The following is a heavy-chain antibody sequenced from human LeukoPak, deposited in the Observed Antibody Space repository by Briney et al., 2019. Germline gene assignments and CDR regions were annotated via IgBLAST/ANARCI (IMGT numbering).Heavy chain of an antibody. Sequence: KPSETPSLTCTVSGGSISSSSYYWGWVRPPPGKGLEWVGGNFYSGSTYYNPSLKSRVTISVDTSKNQFSLKLSSVTAADTAVYYCARRRHTMVRGVIITRSGWFDPWGQGTLVTVSS. D-gene: IGHD3-10*01. V-gene: IGHV4-39*01. J-gene: IGHJ5*02. CDR2: NFYSGST. CDR1: GGSISSSSYY. CDR3: ARRRHTMVRGVIITRSGWFDP.